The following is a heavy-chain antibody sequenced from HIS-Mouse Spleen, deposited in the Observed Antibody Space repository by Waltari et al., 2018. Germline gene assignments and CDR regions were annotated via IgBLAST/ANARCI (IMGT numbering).Heavy chain of an antibody. Sequence: EVQLLESGGGLVQPGGSLRLPCPASGFSLGSEARSWSRQAPGKGLDWGSAISGSGGSTYYAASVKGRFTISIDNSKNTLYLQMNSLRAEDTAVYYCAKVILTGYFYFDCWGQGTLVTVSS. D-gene: IGHD3-9*01. CDR3: AKVILTGYFYFDC. CDR2: ISGSGGST. J-gene: IGHJ4*02. CDR1: GFSLGSEA. V-gene: IGHV3-23*01.